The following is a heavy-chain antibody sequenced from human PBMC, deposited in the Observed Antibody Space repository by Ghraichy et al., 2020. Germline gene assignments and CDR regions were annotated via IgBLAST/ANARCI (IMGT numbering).Heavy chain of an antibody. CDR3: ARLVGHYDAFDI. Sequence: SQTLSLTCTVSGGSISSYYWSWIRQPPGKGLEWIGYIYTSGSTNYNPSLKSRVTISVDTSKNQFSLKLSSVTAADTAVYYCARLVGHYDAFDIWGQGTMVTVSS. V-gene: IGHV4-4*09. CDR2: IYTSGST. J-gene: IGHJ3*02. D-gene: IGHD1-26*01. CDR1: GGSISSYY.